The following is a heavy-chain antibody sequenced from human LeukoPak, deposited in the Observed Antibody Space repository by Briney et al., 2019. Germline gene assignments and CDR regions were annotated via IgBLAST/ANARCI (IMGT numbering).Heavy chain of an antibody. CDR3: ARDLRVLAD. V-gene: IGHV3-53*01. CDR2: IYSGGST. D-gene: IGHD1-1*01. Sequence: TGGPLRLSCAASGFTVSSNYMSWVRQAPGKGLEWVSVIYSGGSTYYADSVKGRFTISRDNAKNSLYLQMNSLRAEDTAVYYCARDLRVLADWGQGTLVTVSS. J-gene: IGHJ4*02. CDR1: GFTVSSNY.